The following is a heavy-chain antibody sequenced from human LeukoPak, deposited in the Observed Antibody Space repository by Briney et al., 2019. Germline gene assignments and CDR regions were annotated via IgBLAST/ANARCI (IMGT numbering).Heavy chain of an antibody. Sequence: SETLSLTCTVSGGSISSSSYYWGWIRRPPGKGLEWIGSIYYSGSTYYNPSLKSRVTISVDTSKNQFSLKLSSVTAADTAVYYCAAGDRRDYFDYWGQGTLVTVSS. CDR1: GGSISSSSYY. D-gene: IGHD7-27*01. CDR2: IYYSGST. J-gene: IGHJ4*02. CDR3: AAGDRRDYFDY. V-gene: IGHV4-39*01.